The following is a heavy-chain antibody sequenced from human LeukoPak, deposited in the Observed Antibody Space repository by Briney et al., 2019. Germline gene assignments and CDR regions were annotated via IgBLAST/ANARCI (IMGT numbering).Heavy chain of an antibody. J-gene: IGHJ4*02. CDR1: GFTFSSYW. V-gene: IGHV3-7*03. CDR2: IKQDGSEK. D-gene: IGHD3-9*01. Sequence: GGSLRLSCAASGFTFSSYWMSWVRQAPGKGLEWVANIKQDGSEKYYVDSVKGRFTISRDNAKNSLYLQMNSLRAEDTAVYYCARQVSVGDILTGYSFPYYFDYWGQGTLVTVSS. CDR3: ARQVSVGDILTGYSFPYYFDY.